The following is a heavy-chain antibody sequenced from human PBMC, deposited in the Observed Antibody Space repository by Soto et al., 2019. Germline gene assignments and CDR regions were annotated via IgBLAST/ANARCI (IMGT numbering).Heavy chain of an antibody. CDR3: AKDLGYSSNWFSFDY. J-gene: IGHJ4*02. CDR1: VFTFSSYA. CDR2: ISGSGGST. V-gene: IGHV3-23*01. D-gene: IGHD6-13*01. Sequence: GVLRLSCASSVFTFSSYAMSWFRQAPGKGLEWVSAISGSGGSTYYADSVKGRFTISRDNSKNTLYLQMNSLRAEDTAVYYCAKDLGYSSNWFSFDYWGQGTLVTVSS.